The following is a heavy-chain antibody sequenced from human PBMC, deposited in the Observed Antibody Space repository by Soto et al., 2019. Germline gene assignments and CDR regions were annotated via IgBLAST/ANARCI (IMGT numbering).Heavy chain of an antibody. CDR3: AKDLGYGSSWRYALDM. CDR1: GFTFSSYA. J-gene: IGHJ3*02. CDR2: ISGSGGIT. D-gene: IGHD6-13*01. V-gene: IGHV3-23*01. Sequence: GGSLRLSCAASGFTFSSYAMSWVRQAPGQGLEWVSGISGSGGITHYADSVKGRFTISRDNSRNTLHLQMISLRAEDTGVYYCAKDLGYGSSWRYALDMWGQGTLVTVSS.